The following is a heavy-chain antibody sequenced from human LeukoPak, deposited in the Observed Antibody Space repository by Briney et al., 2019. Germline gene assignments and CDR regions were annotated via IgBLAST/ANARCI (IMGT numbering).Heavy chain of an antibody. J-gene: IGHJ4*02. CDR1: GGTFTSYA. V-gene: IGHV1-69*04. CDR2: IIPILGIA. D-gene: IGHD1-26*01. Sequence: SVTVSCKASGGTFTSYAISWVRQAPGQGLEWMGRIIPILGIANYAQKFQGRVTITADKSTSTAYMELSSLRSEDTAVYCCARPIRGATLPGEDWGQGTLVTVSS. CDR3: ARPIRGATLPGED.